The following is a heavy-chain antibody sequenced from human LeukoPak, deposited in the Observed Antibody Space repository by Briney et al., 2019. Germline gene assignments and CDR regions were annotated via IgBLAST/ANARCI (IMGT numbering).Heavy chain of an antibody. J-gene: IGHJ6*02. Sequence: SVKVSFKASGGTFSSYAISWVRQAPGQGLEWMGGIIPIFGTANYAQKFQGRVTITADESTSTAYMELSSLRSEDTAVYYCARARLGYYYYYGMDVWGQGTTVTVSS. V-gene: IGHV1-69*13. CDR3: ARARLGYYYYYGMDV. CDR2: IIPIFGTA. CDR1: GGTFSSYA.